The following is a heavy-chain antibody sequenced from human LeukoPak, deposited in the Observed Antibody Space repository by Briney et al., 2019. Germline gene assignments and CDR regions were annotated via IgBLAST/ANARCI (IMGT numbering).Heavy chain of an antibody. CDR3: TTLGVQTYYDFWSGYYCEY. V-gene: IGHV3-15*01. CDR1: GFTFSNAW. Sequence: KTGGSLRLSCAASGFTFSNAWMSWVRQAPGKGLEWVGRIKSKTDGGTTDYAAPVKGRFTISRDDSKNTLYLQMNSLKTEDTAVYYCTTLGVQTYYDFWSGYYCEYWGQGTMVTVSS. CDR2: IKSKTDGGTT. J-gene: IGHJ3*01. D-gene: IGHD3-3*01.